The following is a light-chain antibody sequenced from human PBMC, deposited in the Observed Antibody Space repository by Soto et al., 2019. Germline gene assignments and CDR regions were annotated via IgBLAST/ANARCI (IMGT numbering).Light chain of an antibody. J-gene: IGKJ1*01. V-gene: IGKV3-20*01. CDR2: RTS. CDR1: QSLGASY. CDR3: QQYNNWLRT. Sequence: EIVLTQSPGTLSLSPGERATLSCRASQSLGASYLAWYQQKPGQAPRLLIYRTSNRASGIPDRFSGSGSGPDFTLTISRLEPEDFAVYYCQQYNNWLRTFGQGTKVDI.